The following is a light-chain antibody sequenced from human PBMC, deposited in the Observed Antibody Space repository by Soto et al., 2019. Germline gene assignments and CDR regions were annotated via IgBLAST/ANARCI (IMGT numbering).Light chain of an antibody. CDR2: DAS. CDR3: HQYAVSPLT. Sequence: IALTQSPGTMSLSPGESATLSCRASQSVGRNYLAWFQHKPDQAPRLLIYDASNRATGVPDRFSGSGSGTDFTLSVTRLEPEDFAVYYCHQYAVSPLTFGGGTKVDSK. V-gene: IGKV3-20*01. J-gene: IGKJ4*01. CDR1: QSVGRNY.